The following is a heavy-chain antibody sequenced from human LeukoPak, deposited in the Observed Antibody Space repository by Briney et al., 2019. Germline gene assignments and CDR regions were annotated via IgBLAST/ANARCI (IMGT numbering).Heavy chain of an antibody. CDR3: ARDADSGSYADY. D-gene: IGHD1-26*01. Sequence: AAVKVSCKASGYTFTGYYMHWVRQAPVQGLEWMGWINPNNGGTNYAQKFQGRVTMTTDTSTSTAYMELRSLRSDDTAVYYCARDADSGSYADYWGQGTLVTVSS. J-gene: IGHJ4*02. V-gene: IGHV1-2*02. CDR1: GYTFTGYY. CDR2: INPNNGGT.